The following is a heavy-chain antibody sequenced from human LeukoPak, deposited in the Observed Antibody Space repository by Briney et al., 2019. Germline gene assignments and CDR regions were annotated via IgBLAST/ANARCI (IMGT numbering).Heavy chain of an antibody. D-gene: IGHD3-3*01. CDR1: GYTFTGYY. Sequence: ASVKVSCKASGYTFTGYYMHWVRQAPGQGLEWMGWINPNSGGTNYAQKFQGRVTMTRDTSISTAHMELSRLRSDDTAVYYCARDVGTSVRFLEWLQPAYYFDYWGQGTLVTVSS. V-gene: IGHV1-2*02. J-gene: IGHJ4*02. CDR2: INPNSGGT. CDR3: ARDVGTSVRFLEWLQPAYYFDY.